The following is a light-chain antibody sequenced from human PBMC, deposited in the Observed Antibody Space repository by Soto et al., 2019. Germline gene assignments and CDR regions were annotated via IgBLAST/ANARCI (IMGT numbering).Light chain of an antibody. CDR2: EVT. J-gene: IGLJ2*01. CDR3: SSYAGTNIVI. Sequence: QSVLTQPPSASGSLGQSVTISCIGTTSDVGGYNFVSWYQQHPGKAPKLIIYEVTQRPSGVPDRFSGSKSGNTASLAVSGVQAEDEADYYCSSYAGTNIVIFGGGTKLTVL. CDR1: TSDVGGYNF. V-gene: IGLV2-8*01.